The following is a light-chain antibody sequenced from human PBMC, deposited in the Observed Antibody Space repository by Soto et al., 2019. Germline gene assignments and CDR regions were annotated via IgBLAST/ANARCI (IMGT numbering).Light chain of an antibody. J-gene: IGKJ2*01. V-gene: IGKV1-5*01. Sequence: DIQMTQSPSTLSASIGDRVTITCRASQSLNSWLAWYQQKPGKAPKLLIYDASNLASGVPSRFSGSGSGTEFTLVISSLQPGDFATYYCQQYDTYSYTFGQGTKLEI. CDR3: QQYDTYSYT. CDR2: DAS. CDR1: QSLNSW.